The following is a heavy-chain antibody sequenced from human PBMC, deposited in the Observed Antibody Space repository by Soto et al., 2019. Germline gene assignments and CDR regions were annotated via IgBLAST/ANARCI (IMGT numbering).Heavy chain of an antibody. Sequence: PSETLSLTCTVSGGSMHTYYWSWIRQPPGKGLEWIAYIYSSWLTNYNPSLKSRVSISVDTSKNQFSLKLTSVTVADTAVYYCARGSTRFDPWGQGTLVTVSS. D-gene: IGHD2-2*01. V-gene: IGHV4-59*01. J-gene: IGHJ5*02. CDR1: GGSMHTYY. CDR2: IYSSWLT. CDR3: ARGSTRFDP.